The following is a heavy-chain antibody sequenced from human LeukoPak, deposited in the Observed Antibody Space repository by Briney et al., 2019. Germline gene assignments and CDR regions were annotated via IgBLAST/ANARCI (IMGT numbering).Heavy chain of an antibody. CDR3: AREDYGDYGTAEYFPDGEGYFQH. J-gene: IGHJ1*01. D-gene: IGHD4-17*01. CDR2: INPNSGGT. Sequence: GASVKVSCKASGYTFTGYYMHWVRQAPGQGLEWMGWINPNSGGTNYAQKFQGRVTMTRDTSISTAYMELSRLRSDDTAVYYCAREDYGDYGTAEYFPDGEGYFQHWGQGTLVTVSS. CDR1: GYTFTGYY. V-gene: IGHV1-2*02.